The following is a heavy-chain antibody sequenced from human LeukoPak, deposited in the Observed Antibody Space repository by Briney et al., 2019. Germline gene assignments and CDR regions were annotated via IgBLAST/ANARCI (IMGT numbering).Heavy chain of an antibody. V-gene: IGHV3-53*01. D-gene: IGHD3-10*01. CDR3: AKEGFGSGEGY. Sequence: GGSLRLSCATSGFTVSSNYMTWVRQAPGKGLEWVSVIYSGGGTRYADSVKGRFTISRDNSKNTLYLQMNSLRAEDTAVYYCAKEGFGSGEGYWGQGTLVTVSS. CDR1: GFTVSSNY. J-gene: IGHJ4*02. CDR2: IYSGGGT.